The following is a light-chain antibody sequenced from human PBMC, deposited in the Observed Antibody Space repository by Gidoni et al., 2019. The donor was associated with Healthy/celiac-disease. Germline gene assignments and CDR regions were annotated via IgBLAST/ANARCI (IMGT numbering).Light chain of an antibody. CDR3: QQSYSTPRT. CDR1: QSISSY. CDR2: AAS. J-gene: IGKJ1*01. V-gene: IGKV1-39*01. Sequence: DIQMTQSPSYLSVSVGDRVTLTCRASQSISSYLNWYQPKPGKAPTLLIYAASRLQSGVPSRVSGSGSGKDCTLTIRSLQAEDVATYYRQQSYSTPRTFGQGTKVEIK.